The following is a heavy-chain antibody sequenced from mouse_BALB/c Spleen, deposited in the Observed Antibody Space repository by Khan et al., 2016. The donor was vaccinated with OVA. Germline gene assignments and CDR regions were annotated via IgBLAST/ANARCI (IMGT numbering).Heavy chain of an antibody. CDR1: GYTFTNYG. CDR2: INTFTGEP. Sequence: QIQLVQSGPEMKKPGETVKISCKASGYTFTNYGMNWVKQSPGKALKWMGWINTFTGEPTYADDFKGRFAFSLETSANTASLQINNLKNEDTAIYCCARPPYFSYSLDHWGQGTSVTVSS. CDR3: ARPPYFSYSLDH. J-gene: IGHJ4*01. V-gene: IGHV9-3-1*01. D-gene: IGHD2-12*01.